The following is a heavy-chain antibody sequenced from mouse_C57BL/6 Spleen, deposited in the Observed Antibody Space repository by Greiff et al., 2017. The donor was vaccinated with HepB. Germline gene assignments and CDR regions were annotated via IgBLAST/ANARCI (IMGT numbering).Heavy chain of an antibody. V-gene: IGHV1-69*01. Sequence: VQLQQPGAELVMPGASVKLSCKASGYTFTSYWMHWVKQRPGQGLEWIGEIDPSDSYTNYNQKFKGKSTLTVDKSSSTAYMQLSSLTSEDSAVYYCARSGGNPPLWYFDVWGTGTTVTVSS. CDR3: ARSGGNPPLWYFDV. CDR1: GYTFTSYW. D-gene: IGHD2-1*01. CDR2: IDPSDSYT. J-gene: IGHJ1*03.